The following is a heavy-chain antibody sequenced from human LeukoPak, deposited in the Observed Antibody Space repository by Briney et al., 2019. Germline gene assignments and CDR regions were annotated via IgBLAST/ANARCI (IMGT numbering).Heavy chain of an antibody. J-gene: IGHJ4*02. D-gene: IGHD3-22*01. CDR2: IKSKTDGGTT. Sequence: GGSLRLSCAASGFTFSNAWMSWVRQAPGKGLEWVGRIKSKTDGGTTDYAAPVEGRFTISRDDSKNTLYLQINSLKTEDTAVYYCTTVGLYDSSGYYFDYWGQGTLVTVSS. CDR1: GFTFSNAW. CDR3: TTVGLYDSSGYYFDY. V-gene: IGHV3-15*01.